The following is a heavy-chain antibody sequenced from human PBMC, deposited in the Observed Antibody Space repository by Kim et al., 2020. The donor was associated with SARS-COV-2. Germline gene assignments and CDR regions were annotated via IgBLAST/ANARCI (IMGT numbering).Heavy chain of an antibody. CDR3: ARVLAGGGNEDYYYGMDV. J-gene: IGHJ6*02. CDR1: GYTFTSYY. V-gene: IGHV1-46*01. D-gene: IGHD2-15*01. CDR2: INPSGGST. Sequence: ASVKVSCKASGYTFTSYYMHWVRQAPGQGLEWMGIINPSGGSTSYAQKFQGRVTMTRDTSTSTVYMELSSLRSEDTAVYYCARVLAGGGNEDYYYGMDVWGQGTTVTVSS.